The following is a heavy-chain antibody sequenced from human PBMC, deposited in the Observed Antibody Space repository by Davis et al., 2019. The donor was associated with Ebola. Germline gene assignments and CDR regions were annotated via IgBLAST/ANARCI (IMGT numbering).Heavy chain of an antibody. Sequence: GESLKISCSASGFIFSTYVMSWVRQAPGKGLEWVSTYGTSADTYYADSVKGRFTISRDNSKNTLYLQMNSLRAEDTAGYYCVRDPALVVTGGGWFFGLWGRGTLVTVSS. CDR3: VRDPALVVTGGGWFFGL. CDR1: GFIFSTYV. V-gene: IGHV3-23*01. CDR2: GTSADT. J-gene: IGHJ2*01. D-gene: IGHD2-21*02.